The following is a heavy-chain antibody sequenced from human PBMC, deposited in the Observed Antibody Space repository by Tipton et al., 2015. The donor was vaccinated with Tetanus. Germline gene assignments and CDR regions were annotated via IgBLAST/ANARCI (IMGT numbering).Heavy chain of an antibody. CDR2: VYYTGDT. J-gene: IGHJ1*01. V-gene: IGHV4-59*02. CDR1: GDSVSDYY. D-gene: IGHD2-8*02. CDR3: AGVTAQRTELYFEH. Sequence: GLVKPSETLSLTCTVSGDSVSDYYWSWIRQPPGKGLEWVGYVYYTGDTNYNPSLKSRVTISMDRSENQISLKMTSVTAADTAVYYCAGVTAQRTELYFEHWGQGTQVTVSS.